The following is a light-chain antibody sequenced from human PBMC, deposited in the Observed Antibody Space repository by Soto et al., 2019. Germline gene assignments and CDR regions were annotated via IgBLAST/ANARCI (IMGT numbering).Light chain of an antibody. CDR3: SSYTSSSTRV. J-gene: IGLJ3*02. Sequence: QSALTQPPSVSGSPGQSVTISCTGPRSDVGIYDYVSWYQHHPGKAPKLMIHEVTNRPSGVSNRFSGSKSGNTAFLTISGLQAEDEADYYCSSYTSSSTRVFGGGTKLTVL. V-gene: IGLV2-14*01. CDR2: EVT. CDR1: RSDVGIYDY.